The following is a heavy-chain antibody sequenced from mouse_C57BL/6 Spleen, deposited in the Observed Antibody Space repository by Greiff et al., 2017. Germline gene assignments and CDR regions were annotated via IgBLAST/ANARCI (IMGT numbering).Heavy chain of an antibody. Sequence: VQLQQPGAELVKPGASVKLSCKASGYTFTSYWMHWVKQRPGQGLEWIGMIHPNSGSTNYNEKFKSKDTLTVDKSSSTAYMQLSSLTSEDSAVXFCATYYGSIYYYAMDYWGQGTSVTVSS. CDR2: IHPNSGST. D-gene: IGHD1-1*01. CDR1: GYTFTSYW. J-gene: IGHJ4*01. CDR3: ATYYGSIYYYAMDY. V-gene: IGHV1-64*01.